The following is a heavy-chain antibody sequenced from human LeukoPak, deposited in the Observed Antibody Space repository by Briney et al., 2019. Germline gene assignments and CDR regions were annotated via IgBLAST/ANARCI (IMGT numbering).Heavy chain of an antibody. CDR1: GYSISTGYY. D-gene: IGHD2-15*01. Sequence: SETLSLTCAVSGYSISTGYYWAWIRQPPGKGLEWIGSIYYSGSTYYNPSLKSRVTISVDTSKNQFSLKLSSVTAADTAVYYCARLYCSGGSCYVDYWGQGTLVTVSS. CDR2: IYYSGST. V-gene: IGHV4-38-2*01. CDR3: ARLYCSGGSCYVDY. J-gene: IGHJ4*02.